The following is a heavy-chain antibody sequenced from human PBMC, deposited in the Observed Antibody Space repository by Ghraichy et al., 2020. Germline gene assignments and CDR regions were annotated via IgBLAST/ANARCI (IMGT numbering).Heavy chain of an antibody. CDR1: GGSFSGYY. V-gene: IGHV4-34*01. D-gene: IGHD4-17*01. J-gene: IGHJ5*02. Sequence: SETLSLTCAVYGGSFSGYYWSWIRQPPGKGLEWIGEINHSGSTNYNPSLKSRVTISVDTSKNQFSLKLSSVTAADTAVYYCARVVGYGDYYKLGGWFDPWGQGTLVTVSS. CDR3: ARVVGYGDYYKLGGWFDP. CDR2: INHSGST.